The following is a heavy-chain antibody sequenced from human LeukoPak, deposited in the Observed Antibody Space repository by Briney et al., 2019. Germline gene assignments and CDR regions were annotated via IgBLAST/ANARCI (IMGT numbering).Heavy chain of an antibody. CDR3: ARGKYFDDNWFDP. J-gene: IGHJ5*02. CDR1: GGSFSTSY. D-gene: IGHD3-9*01. CDR2: ISYSGNT. V-gene: IGHV4-59*01. Sequence: PSETLSLTCAVYGGSFSTSYWSWIRQPPGKGLEWIGYISYSGNTNYNPSLKSRVTISLDTAKKQFSLKLNSVTAADTAVYYCARGKYFDDNWFDPWGQGTLVTASS.